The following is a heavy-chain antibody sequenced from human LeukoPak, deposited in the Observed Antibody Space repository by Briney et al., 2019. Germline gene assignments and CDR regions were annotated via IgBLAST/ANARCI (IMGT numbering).Heavy chain of an antibody. D-gene: IGHD3-9*01. CDR3: ARVLTGYTNYYYYGMDV. V-gene: IGHV3-30*04. CDR2: IPYDGSNK. CDR1: GFTFSSYA. Sequence: PGGSLRLSCAASGFTFSSYAMHWVRQAPGKGLEWVAVIPYDGSNKYYADSVKGRFTISRDNSKNTLYLQMNSLRAEDTAVYYCARVLTGYTNYYYYGMDVWGKGTTVTVSS. J-gene: IGHJ6*04.